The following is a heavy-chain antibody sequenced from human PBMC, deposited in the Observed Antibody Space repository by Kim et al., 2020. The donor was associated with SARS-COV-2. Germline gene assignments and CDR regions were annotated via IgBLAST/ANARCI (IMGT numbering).Heavy chain of an antibody. D-gene: IGHD1-26*01. CDR1: GFTFSSYS. CDR2: ISSSSSYI. Sequence: GGSLRLSCAASGFTFSSYSMNWVRQAPGKGLEWVSSISSSSSYIYYADSVKGRFTISRDNAKNSLYLQMNSLRAEDTAVYYCARDQSGSYQYYFDYWGQGTLVTVSS. J-gene: IGHJ4*02. V-gene: IGHV3-21*01. CDR3: ARDQSGSYQYYFDY.